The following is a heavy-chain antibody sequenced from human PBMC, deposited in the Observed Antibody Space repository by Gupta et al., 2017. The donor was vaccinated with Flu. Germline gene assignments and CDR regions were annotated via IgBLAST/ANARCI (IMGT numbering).Heavy chain of an antibody. D-gene: IGHD6-13*01. J-gene: IGHJ4*02. Sequence: QVQFQESGPGLVKPSETLSLTCPVPGRSISNYYWSWIRQPPGEGLEWIGDIYYSGNALYNPPLESRVTMSMDTSKNQFSLKLNFVTAADTAVYYCAGHPYVAAASDYWGQGTLVIVSS. V-gene: IGHV4-59*08. CDR3: AGHPYVAAASDY. CDR1: GRSISNYY. CDR2: IYYSGNA.